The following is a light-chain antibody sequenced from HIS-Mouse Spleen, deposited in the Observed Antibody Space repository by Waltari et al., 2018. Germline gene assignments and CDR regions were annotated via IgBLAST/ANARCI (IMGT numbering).Light chain of an antibody. V-gene: IGLV2-23*03. CDR2: EGS. J-gene: IGLJ2*01. Sequence: QSALTQPASVSGSPGQSITISCTGTSSDVGSYNLAPWYQQHPGKAPKLMIYEGSKRPSGVSNRCSGSKSGNTASLTISGLQAEDEADYYCCSYAGSSTFVVVFGGGTKLTVL. CDR3: CSYAGSSTFVVV. CDR1: SSDVGSYNL.